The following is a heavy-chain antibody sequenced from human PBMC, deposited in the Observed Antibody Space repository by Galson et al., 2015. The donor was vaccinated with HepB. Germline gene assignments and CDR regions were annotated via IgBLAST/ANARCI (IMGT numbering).Heavy chain of an antibody. J-gene: IGHJ5*02. Sequence: SVKVSCKASGYTFTGYYMYWVRQAPGQGLEWMGWINPNSGGTNYAQKFQGRVTMTRDTSISTAYMELSRLRSDDTAVYYCARGGIAARHNWFDPWGQGTLVTVSS. CDR2: INPNSGGT. CDR1: GYTFTGYY. CDR3: ARGGIAARHNWFDP. V-gene: IGHV1-2*02. D-gene: IGHD6-6*01.